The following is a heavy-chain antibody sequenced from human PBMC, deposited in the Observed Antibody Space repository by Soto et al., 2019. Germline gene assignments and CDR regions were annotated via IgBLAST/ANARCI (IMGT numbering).Heavy chain of an antibody. J-gene: IGHJ5*02. CDR2: IFYSGST. CDR1: GGSISSGDYY. V-gene: IGHV4-30-4*01. D-gene: IGHD4-17*01. Sequence: QVQLQESGPGLVKPSQTLSLTCTVSGGSISSGDYYWTWIRQPPGKGLEHIGYIFYSGSTYYNPSLKSRVTISVDTSKNQFSLKLSSVTAADTAVYYCARSASGDYMVYDWFDPWGQGTLVTVSS. CDR3: ARSASGDYMVYDWFDP.